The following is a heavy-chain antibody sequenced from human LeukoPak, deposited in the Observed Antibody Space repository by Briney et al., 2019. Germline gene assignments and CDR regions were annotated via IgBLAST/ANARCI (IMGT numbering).Heavy chain of an antibody. CDR2: IIPIFGTA. J-gene: IGHJ6*03. V-gene: IGHV1-69*06. Sequence: SVKVSCKASGGTFSSYAISWVRQAPGQGLEWMGGIIPIFGTANYAQKFQGRVTITADKSTSTAYMELSSLRSEDTAVYYCAKGPRGYSGYYYMDVWGKGTTVTVSS. D-gene: IGHD5-12*01. CDR3: AKGPRGYSGYYYMDV. CDR1: GGTFSSYA.